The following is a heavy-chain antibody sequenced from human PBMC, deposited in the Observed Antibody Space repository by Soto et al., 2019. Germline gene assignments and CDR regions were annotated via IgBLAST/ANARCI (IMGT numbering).Heavy chain of an antibody. Sequence: ASVKVSCTASGYTFTSYGISWVRQAPGQGLEWMGRIIPFIGTANYAQKFQGRVTITADESTSTAYMELTSLRSEDTAVYYCARVVMTTAPASYSYGMDVWGQGTTVTVS. D-gene: IGHD4-4*01. CDR3: ARVVMTTAPASYSYGMDV. V-gene: IGHV1-69*11. CDR1: GYTFTSYG. CDR2: IIPFIGTA. J-gene: IGHJ6*02.